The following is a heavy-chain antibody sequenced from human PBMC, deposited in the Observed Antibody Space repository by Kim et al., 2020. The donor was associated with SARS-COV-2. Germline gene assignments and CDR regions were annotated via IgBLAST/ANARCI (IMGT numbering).Heavy chain of an antibody. CDR3: ARTRYRAGGYYYYYYMDV. CDR2: ISSSGSTI. Sequence: GGSLRLSCAASGFTFSSYEMNWVRQAPGKGLEWVSYISSSGSTIYYADSVKGRFTISRDNAKNSLYLQMNSLRAEDTAVYYCARTRYRAGGYYYYYYMDVWGKGTTVTVSS. J-gene: IGHJ6*03. D-gene: IGHD2-2*02. CDR1: GFTFSSYE. V-gene: IGHV3-48*03.